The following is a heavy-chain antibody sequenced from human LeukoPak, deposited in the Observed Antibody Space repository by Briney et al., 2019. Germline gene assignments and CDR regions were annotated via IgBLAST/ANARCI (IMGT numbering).Heavy chain of an antibody. J-gene: IGHJ4*02. V-gene: IGHV4-59*01. CDR2: IYYSGST. CDR3: TRAPNPYYFDD. Sequence: SETLSLTCAVSDGSMSSYYWSWIRQPPGKGLECIGYIYYSGSTNYNPSLKSRVTISIDTSKNQFSLNLSSVTAADTAVYYCTRAPNPYYFDDWGQETLVTVSS. CDR1: DGSMSSYY.